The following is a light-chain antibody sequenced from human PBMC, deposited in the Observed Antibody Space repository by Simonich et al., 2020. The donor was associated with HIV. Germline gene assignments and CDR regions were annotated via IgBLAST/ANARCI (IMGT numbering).Light chain of an antibody. CDR2: DVT. Sequence: QSALTQPRSVSGSPGQSVTISCTGTSNDVGGYNYVSWFQQHPGKAPKLMIYDVTKRPSGVPDRFFGSKSGNTASRTISGLQAEDETVYYCCSYAGTYSVLFGGGTKLTVL. CDR3: CSYAGTYSVL. J-gene: IGLJ3*02. CDR1: SNDVGGYNY. V-gene: IGLV2-11*01.